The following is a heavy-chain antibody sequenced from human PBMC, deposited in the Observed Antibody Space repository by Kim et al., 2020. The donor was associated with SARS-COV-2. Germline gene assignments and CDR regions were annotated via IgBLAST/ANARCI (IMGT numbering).Heavy chain of an antibody. CDR2: ISYDGSNK. CDR3: ARSSSGYCFDAFDI. D-gene: IGHD3-22*01. J-gene: IGHJ3*02. CDR1: GFTFSSYA. Sequence: GGSLRLSCAASGFTFSSYAMHWVRQAPGKGLEWVAVISYDGSNKYYADSVKGRFTISRDNSKNTLYLQMNSLRAEDTAVYYCARSSSGYCFDAFDIWGQG. V-gene: IGHV3-30-3*01.